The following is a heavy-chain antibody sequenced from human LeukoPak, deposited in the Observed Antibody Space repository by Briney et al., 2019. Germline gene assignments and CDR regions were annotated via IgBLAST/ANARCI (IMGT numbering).Heavy chain of an antibody. CDR2: INTNTGNP. CDR1: GYTFTSYA. Sequence: ASVKVSCKASGYTFTSYAMNGVRQAPGQGLEWMGWINTNTGNPTYAQGFTGRFVFSLDTSVSTAYLQISSVKAEDTAVYYCARVRPVVVGRYYYYMDVWGKGTTVTVSS. V-gene: IGHV7-4-1*02. J-gene: IGHJ6*03. D-gene: IGHD2-21*01. CDR3: ARVRPVVVGRYYYYMDV.